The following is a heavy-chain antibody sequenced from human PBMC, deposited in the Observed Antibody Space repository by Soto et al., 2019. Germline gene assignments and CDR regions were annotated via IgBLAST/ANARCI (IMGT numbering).Heavy chain of an antibody. J-gene: IGHJ5*02. Sequence: SVTVSCTASGFTFTSSAVQWVRQARGQRLEWIGWIVVGSGNTNYAQKFQERVTITRDMSTSTAYMELSSLRSEDTAVYYCAADRNYDFWSGYYLNWFDPWGQGTLVTVSS. CDR1: GFTFTSSA. D-gene: IGHD3-3*01. CDR3: AADRNYDFWSGYYLNWFDP. V-gene: IGHV1-58*01. CDR2: IVVGSGNT.